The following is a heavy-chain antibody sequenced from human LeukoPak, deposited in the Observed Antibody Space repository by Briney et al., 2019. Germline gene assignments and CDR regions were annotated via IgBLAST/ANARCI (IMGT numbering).Heavy chain of an antibody. CDR1: GFIFSTYT. CDR3: ARDDVYAFDI. Sequence: PGGSLRLSCAASGFIFSTYTMNWVRQAPGKGLEWLSYIGRSTSPIYYADSVKGRFTISRDNAKNSLYLQMNNVRDEDTAIYYCARDDVYAFDIWGQGTMVTVSS. CDR2: IGRSTSPI. V-gene: IGHV3-48*02. D-gene: IGHD5/OR15-5a*01. J-gene: IGHJ3*02.